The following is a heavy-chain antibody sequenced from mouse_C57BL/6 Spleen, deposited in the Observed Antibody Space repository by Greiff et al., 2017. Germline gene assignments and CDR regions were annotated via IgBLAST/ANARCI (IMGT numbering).Heavy chain of an antibody. CDR3: ARDRTTVVERYGYFDV. CDR2: ISYDGSN. J-gene: IGHJ1*03. V-gene: IGHV3-6*01. CDR1: GYSITSGYY. D-gene: IGHD1-1*01. Sequence: EVQLVESGPGLVKPSQSLSLTCSVPGYSITSGYYWNWIRQFPGNKLEWMGYISYDGSNNYNPYLKNRISITRDTSKNQFFLKLNSVTTEDTATYYCARDRTTVVERYGYFDVWGTGTTVTVSS.